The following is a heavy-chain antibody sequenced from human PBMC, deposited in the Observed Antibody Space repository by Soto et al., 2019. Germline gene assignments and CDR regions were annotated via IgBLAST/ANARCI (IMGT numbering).Heavy chain of an antibody. D-gene: IGHD3-3*01. Sequence: VQLVESGGGMVQPGGSLRLSCAASGFIFSTYSMNWVRQAPGKGLEWIGYIYYSGSTHYNPSLKSRVTISVDTSKNQFSLNLSSVTAADTAVYYCAKEPVSITIFGVSGMDVWGRGTTVTVSS. J-gene: IGHJ6*02. CDR3: AKEPVSITIFGVSGMDV. CDR1: GFIFSTYS. V-gene: IGHV4-59*12. CDR2: IYYSGST.